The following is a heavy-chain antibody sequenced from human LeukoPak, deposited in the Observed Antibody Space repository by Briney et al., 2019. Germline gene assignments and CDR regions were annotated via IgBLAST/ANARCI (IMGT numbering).Heavy chain of an antibody. Sequence: GGSLRLSCAASRFTFSRYSMRWVRQAPRKGLEWVANIKQPGSEKYYVDSVKGRFTISRDNTKKSLFLQMNSLRAEDTAVYYCAELGITMIGGVWGKGTTVTISS. V-gene: IGHV3-7*01. CDR2: IKQPGSEK. D-gene: IGHD3-10*02. J-gene: IGHJ6*04. CDR1: RFTFSRYS. CDR3: AELGITMIGGV.